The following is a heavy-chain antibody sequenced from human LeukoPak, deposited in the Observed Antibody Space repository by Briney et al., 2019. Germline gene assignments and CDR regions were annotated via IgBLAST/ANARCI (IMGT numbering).Heavy chain of an antibody. CDR3: ARVGVRATYGGDY. J-gene: IGHJ4*02. V-gene: IGHV3-66*01. D-gene: IGHD2-8*01. CDR1: EFTVSSNY. Sequence: GGSLRLFCAASEFTVSSNYMSWVRQAPGKGLEWVSVIYSGGSTYYADSVKGRFTISRDNSKNTLYLQMNSLRAEDTAVYYCARVGVRATYGGDYWGQGTLVTVSS. CDR2: IYSGGST.